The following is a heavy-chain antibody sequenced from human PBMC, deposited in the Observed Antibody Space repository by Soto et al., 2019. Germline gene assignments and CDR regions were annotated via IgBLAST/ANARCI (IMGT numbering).Heavy chain of an antibody. CDR2: INPNSGGT. CDR3: ARVKLKWYDFWSGYYTSAFDS. Sequence: ASLKFSCKASGYTFTGYYMHWVRQAPGQGLEWMGWINPNSGGTNYAQKFKGRVYMTRDTYISTAYMELSRLRSDDTAVYYCARVKLKWYDFWSGYYTSAFDSWGQGTMVTVSS. V-gene: IGHV1-2*02. D-gene: IGHD3-3*01. CDR1: GYTFTGYY. J-gene: IGHJ3*02.